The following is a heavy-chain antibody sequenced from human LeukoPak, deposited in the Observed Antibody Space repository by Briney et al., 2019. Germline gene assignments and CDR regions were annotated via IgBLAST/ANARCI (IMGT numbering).Heavy chain of an antibody. CDR1: GGSITSSSYY. D-gene: IGHD2-2*01. V-gene: IGHV4-39*01. CDR2: IYYSGST. J-gene: IGHJ4*02. Sequence: PSETLSLTCTVSGGSITSSSYYWGWIRQPPGKGLEWIGSIYYSGSTYYNPSLKSRVTISVDTSKNQFSLKLSSVTAADTAVYYCARRDGSGVVPRWDYWGQGTLVTVSS. CDR3: ARRDGSGVVPRWDY.